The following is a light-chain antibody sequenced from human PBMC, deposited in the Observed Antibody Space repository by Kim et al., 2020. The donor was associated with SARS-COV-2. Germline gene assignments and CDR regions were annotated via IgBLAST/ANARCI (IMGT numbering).Light chain of an antibody. V-gene: IGKV1-17*03. CDR3: LQHNSYPPWT. Sequence: DIQMTQSPSAMSASVGDRVTITYRASQGISNYLVWFQQKPGKVPKRLLYAASSLQSGVPSRFSGSGSGAEFTLAISSLQPEDFATYYCLQHNSYPPWTFGQGTKVDIK. CDR1: QGISNY. CDR2: AAS. J-gene: IGKJ1*01.